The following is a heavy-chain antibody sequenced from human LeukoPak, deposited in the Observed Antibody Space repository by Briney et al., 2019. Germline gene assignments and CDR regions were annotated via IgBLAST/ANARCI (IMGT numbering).Heavy chain of an antibody. J-gene: IGHJ3*02. Sequence: PSETLSLTCTVSGGSISSYYWSWIRQPPGKGLEWIGYIYYSGSTNYNPSLKSRVTISVDTSKNQFSLKLSSVTAADTAVYYCARFRGYYDSSGSVWMDAFDIWGQGTMVTVSS. D-gene: IGHD3-22*01. CDR2: IYYSGST. V-gene: IGHV4-59*01. CDR3: ARFRGYYDSSGSVWMDAFDI. CDR1: GGSISSYY.